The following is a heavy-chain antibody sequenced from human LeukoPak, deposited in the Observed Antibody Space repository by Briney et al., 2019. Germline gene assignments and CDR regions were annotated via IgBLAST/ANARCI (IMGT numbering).Heavy chain of an antibody. J-gene: IGHJ4*02. CDR3: ARHSSGYYHYDY. CDR2: INSDGRRT. V-gene: IGHV3-74*01. Sequence: GGSLRLSCAASGFTFSSYWMHWIRHAPGKGLVWVSRINSDGRRTSYADSVKGPFTISRDNSKNTLYLQMNSLRAEHTAVYYCARHSSGYYHYDYWGPGTPVTVAS. CDR1: GFTFSSYW. D-gene: IGHD3-22*01.